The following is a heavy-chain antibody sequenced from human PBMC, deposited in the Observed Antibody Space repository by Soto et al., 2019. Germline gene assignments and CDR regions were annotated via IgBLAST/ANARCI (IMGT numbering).Heavy chain of an antibody. CDR1: GYPFTDYH. CDR3: AREGGSETLQPSYNWFDT. CDR2: INANNGGA. V-gene: IGHV1-2*02. D-gene: IGHD6-25*01. J-gene: IGHJ5*02. Sequence: XSEKVSCKASGYPFTDYHIHWVRQAPGQGLEFMGWINANNGGAGSAQQFQGRVTVTRDTSITTVYMELSNLRSDDTAVYYCAREGGSETLQPSYNWFDTWGQGTLVTVSS.